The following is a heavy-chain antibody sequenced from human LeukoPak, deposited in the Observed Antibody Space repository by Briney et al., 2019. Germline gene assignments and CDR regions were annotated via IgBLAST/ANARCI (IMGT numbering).Heavy chain of an antibody. CDR1: GDSISSYY. D-gene: IGHD6-19*01. J-gene: IGHJ5*02. CDR2: VYVTGST. Sequence: SETLSLTCTVPGDSISSYYWSWIRQPAGKGLEWIGRVYVTGSTNLNPALQSRVTMSVDTSKNQFSLKLSSVTAADTAVYYCARDRQWLVDHWGQGTLVTVSS. V-gene: IGHV4-4*07. CDR3: ARDRQWLVDH.